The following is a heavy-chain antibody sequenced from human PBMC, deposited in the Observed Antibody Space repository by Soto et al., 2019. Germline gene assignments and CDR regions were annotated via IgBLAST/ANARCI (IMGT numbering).Heavy chain of an antibody. D-gene: IGHD3-3*01. J-gene: IGHJ6*02. Sequence: GESLKISCKGSGYSFTSYWIGWVRQMPGKGLEWMGIIYPGDSDTRYSPSFQGQVTISADKSISTAYLQWSSLKASDTAMYYCARMITIFGGGYYYYYGMDVWGQGTTVTVSS. V-gene: IGHV5-51*01. CDR2: IYPGDSDT. CDR1: GYSFTSYW. CDR3: ARMITIFGGGYYYYYGMDV.